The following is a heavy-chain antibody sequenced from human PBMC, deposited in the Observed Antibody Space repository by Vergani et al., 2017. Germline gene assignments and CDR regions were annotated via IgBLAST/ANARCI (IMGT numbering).Heavy chain of an antibody. J-gene: IGHJ5*02. V-gene: IGHV4-59*01. Sequence: QVRLQESGPGLVKPSETLSLTCSVSGGSMSGYYWSWIRQPPGKELEWIGYMYHSGSTNYNPSLRTRVTISGDTSKNQFSLKLDSGTAAGTAVYYCGRMADFYGLGSRLLDLLVQGSLVTVSS. CDR3: GRMADFYGLGSRLLDL. D-gene: IGHD3-10*01. CDR2: MYHSGST. CDR1: GGSMSGYY.